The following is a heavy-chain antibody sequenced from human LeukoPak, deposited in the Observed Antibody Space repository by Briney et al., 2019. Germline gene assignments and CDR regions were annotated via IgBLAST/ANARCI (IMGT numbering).Heavy chain of an antibody. CDR3: ARVKGGGYYGSGSYPYYYMDV. D-gene: IGHD3-10*01. CDR2: ISGSGGST. J-gene: IGHJ6*03. CDR1: GFTFSSYA. V-gene: IGHV3-23*01. Sequence: PGGSLRLSCAASGFTFSSYAMSWVRQAPGKGLEWVSAISGSGGSTYYADSVKGRFTISRDNSKNTLYLQMNSLRAEDTAVYYCARVKGGGYYGSGSYPYYYMDVWGKGTTVTVSS.